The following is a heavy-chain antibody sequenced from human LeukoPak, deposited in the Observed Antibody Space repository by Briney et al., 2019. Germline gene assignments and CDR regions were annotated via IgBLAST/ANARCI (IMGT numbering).Heavy chain of an antibody. CDR1: GGSISSGDYY. Sequence: KASETLSLTCTVSGGSISSGDYYWSWIRQPPGKGLEWIGYIYYSGSTYYNPSLKSRVTISVDTSKNQFSLKLSSVTAADTAVYYCARQTGTFYYYYYMDVWGKGTTVTVSS. CDR2: IYYSGST. J-gene: IGHJ6*03. D-gene: IGHD1-7*01. CDR3: ARQTGTFYYYYYMDV. V-gene: IGHV4-30-4*08.